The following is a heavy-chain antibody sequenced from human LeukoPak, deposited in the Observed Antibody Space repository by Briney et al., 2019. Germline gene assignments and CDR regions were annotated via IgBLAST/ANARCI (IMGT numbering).Heavy chain of an antibody. Sequence: GESLKISYKGSGYSFTSYWIGWVRPMPGKGLEWMGIIYPGDSDTRYSPSFQGQVTISADKSISTAYLQWSSLKASDTAMYYCARRISSWAAGYFDYWGQGTLVTVSS. V-gene: IGHV5-51*01. CDR2: IYPGDSDT. J-gene: IGHJ4*02. D-gene: IGHD6-13*01. CDR1: GYSFTSYW. CDR3: ARRISSWAAGYFDY.